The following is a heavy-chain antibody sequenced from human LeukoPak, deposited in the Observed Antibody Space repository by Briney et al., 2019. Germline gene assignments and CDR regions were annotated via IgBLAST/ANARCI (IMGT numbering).Heavy chain of an antibody. CDR1: GYTFTGYY. Sequence: GASVNVSCKASGYTFTGYYMHWVRQAPGQGLEWMGWINPNRGGTNYAQKFQGRVTMTRDTSISTAYMELSRLRSDDTAVYYCARVGDIVVVPAAIHPRPFDYWGQGTLVTVSS. CDR3: ARVGDIVVVPAAIHPRPFDY. V-gene: IGHV1-2*02. J-gene: IGHJ4*02. CDR2: INPNRGGT. D-gene: IGHD2-2*01.